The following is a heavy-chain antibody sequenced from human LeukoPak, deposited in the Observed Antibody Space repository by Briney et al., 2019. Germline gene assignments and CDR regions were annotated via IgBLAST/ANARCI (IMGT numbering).Heavy chain of an antibody. CDR1: GFSLSTSGMC. CDR3: ARSLELYKINPNYFDY. D-gene: IGHD3-10*01. J-gene: IGHJ4*02. CDR2: IDWDDDK. V-gene: IGHV2-70*11. Sequence: ESGPTLVNPTQTLTLTCTFSGFSLSTSGMCVSWIRQPPGKALEWLARIDWDDDKYYSTSLKTRLTISKDTSKNQVVLTMTNMDPVDTATYYCARSLELYKINPNYFDYWGQGTLVTVSS.